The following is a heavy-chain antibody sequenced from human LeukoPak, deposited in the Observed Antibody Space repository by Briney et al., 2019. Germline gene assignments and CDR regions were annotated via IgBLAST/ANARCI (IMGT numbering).Heavy chain of an antibody. J-gene: IGHJ4*02. Sequence: GGSLRPSCAASGFTFSSYSMNWVRQAPGKGLEWVSSISSSSSYIYYADSVKGRFTISRDNSKNTLYLQMNSLRAEDTAVYYCANMRTMYSSSPFDYWGQGTLVTVSS. CDR2: ISSSSSYI. V-gene: IGHV3-21*01. CDR1: GFTFSSYS. D-gene: IGHD6-13*01. CDR3: ANMRTMYSSSPFDY.